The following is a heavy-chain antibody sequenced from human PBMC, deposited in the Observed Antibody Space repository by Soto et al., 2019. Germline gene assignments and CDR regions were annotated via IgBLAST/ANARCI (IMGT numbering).Heavy chain of an antibody. CDR2: ISNSGGNT. D-gene: IGHD3-10*01. CDR3: AKGSRISVVRGPHDS. J-gene: IGHJ5*02. Sequence: PGGSLRLSCAASGFIFSSYAMSWVRQAPGKGLEWLSVISNSGGNTYYAGSVKGLFTISRDNSKNTLYLQMNSLRAEDTAVYYCAKGSRISVVRGPHDSWGQGTLVTVSS. V-gene: IGHV3-23*01. CDR1: GFIFSSYA.